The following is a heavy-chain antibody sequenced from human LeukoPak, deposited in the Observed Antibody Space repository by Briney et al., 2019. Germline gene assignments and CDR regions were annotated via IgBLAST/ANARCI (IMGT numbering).Heavy chain of an antibody. V-gene: IGHV3-30*02. CDR1: SFTFSSYG. CDR3: AREFPGPKVVTDTSAFDI. Sequence: GGSLRLSCAASSFTFSSYGMHWVRQAPGKGLEWVAFIRYAGSKKYYTDSVKGRFTIFRDNAKNSLYLQMNSLRAEDTAVYYCAREFPGPKVVTDTSAFDIWGQGTMVTVSS. CDR2: IRYAGSKK. D-gene: IGHD4-23*01. J-gene: IGHJ3*02.